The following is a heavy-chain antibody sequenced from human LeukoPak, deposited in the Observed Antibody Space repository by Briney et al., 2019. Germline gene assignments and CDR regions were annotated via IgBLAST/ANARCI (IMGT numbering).Heavy chain of an antibody. CDR2: IDKNDATT. CDR3: AKYNGQLLEQWYYDY. D-gene: IGHD1/OR15-1a*01. V-gene: IGHV3-23*01. CDR1: GFTFSNYA. J-gene: IGHJ4*02. Sequence: GGSLRLSCAASGFTFSNYAMSWVRRAPGKGLEWVSSIDKNDATTNYADSVRGRFTISRDNSKNTLHLQMSSLRAEDTAVYYCAKYNGQLLEQWYYDYWGQGTLVTVSS.